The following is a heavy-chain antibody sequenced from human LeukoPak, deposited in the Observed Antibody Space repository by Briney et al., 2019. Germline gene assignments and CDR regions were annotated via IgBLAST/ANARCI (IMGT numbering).Heavy chain of an antibody. CDR1: GGSISSYY. D-gene: IGHD4-17*01. V-gene: IGHV4-59*08. J-gene: IGHJ4*02. Sequence: SETPSLTCTVSGGSISSYYWSWIRQPPGKGLEWIGYIYYSGSTNYNPSLKSRVTISVDTSKNQFSLKLSSVTAADTAVYYCARLFTVTTTYFDYWGQGTLVTVSS. CDR2: IYYSGST. CDR3: ARLFTVTTTYFDY.